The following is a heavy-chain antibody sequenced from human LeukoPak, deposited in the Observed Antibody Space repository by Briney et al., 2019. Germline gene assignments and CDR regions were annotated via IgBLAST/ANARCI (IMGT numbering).Heavy chain of an antibody. CDR1: GFTLSSYW. CDR3: IRSHYYDSSTYYLDY. D-gene: IGHD3-22*01. Sequence: GGSLRLSCAASGFTLSSYWMHWVRQAPGKELVWVSRINRDGSITSCADSVKGRFTISRDNAKNTLYLQMNSLRAEDTAVYYCIRSHYYDSSTYYLDYWGQGTLVTVSS. J-gene: IGHJ4*02. CDR2: INRDGSIT. V-gene: IGHV3-74*01.